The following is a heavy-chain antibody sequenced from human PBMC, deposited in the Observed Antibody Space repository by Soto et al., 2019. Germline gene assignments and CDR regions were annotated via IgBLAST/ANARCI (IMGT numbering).Heavy chain of an antibody. V-gene: IGHV1-69*06. J-gene: IGHJ6*02. CDR1: GGTFGRYA. CDR2: INAGFGAT. CDR3: ATDCSGGSCYGASGMDV. D-gene: IGHD2-15*01. Sequence: ASVKVSCKASGGTFGRYAISWVRRAPGQSLEWMGQINAGFGATDLAQMFQGRVTITADKSTTTVYMELSSLRSDDTAVYYCATDCSGGSCYGASGMDVWGQGTTVTVSS.